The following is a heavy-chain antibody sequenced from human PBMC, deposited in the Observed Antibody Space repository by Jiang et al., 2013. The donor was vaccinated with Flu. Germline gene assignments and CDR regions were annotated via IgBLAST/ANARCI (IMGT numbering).Heavy chain of an antibody. CDR2: IFYSGST. Sequence: PGLVKPSQTLSLTCTVSGDSISSDNYYWSWIRQPPGKGLEWIGYIFYSGSTYYNPSLKSRVTISVDTSKNQFSLKLSSVTAADTAVNYCARQGVEGTFDYWGQGTLVTVSS. D-gene: IGHD1-7*01. CDR1: GDSISSDNYY. CDR3: ARQGVEGTFDY. V-gene: IGHV4-30-4*01. J-gene: IGHJ4*02.